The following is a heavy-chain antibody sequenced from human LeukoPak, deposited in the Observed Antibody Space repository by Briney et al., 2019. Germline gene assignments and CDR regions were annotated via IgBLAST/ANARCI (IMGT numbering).Heavy chain of an antibody. J-gene: IGHJ4*02. CDR1: GGSISSGDYY. CDR2: VYYGGST. CDR3: ARAKSGWYAGAFTFDY. V-gene: IGHV4-30-4*01. D-gene: IGHD6-19*01. Sequence: PSGTLSLTCTVSGGSISSGDYYWSWIRQPPGKGLEWIGYVYYGGSTYYNPSLKSRVTISVDTSKNQFSLKLSSVTAADTAVYYCARAKSGWYAGAFTFDYWGQGTLVTVSS.